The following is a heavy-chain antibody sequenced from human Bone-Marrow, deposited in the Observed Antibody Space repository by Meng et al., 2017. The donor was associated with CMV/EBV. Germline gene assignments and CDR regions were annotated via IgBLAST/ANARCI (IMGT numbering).Heavy chain of an antibody. V-gene: IGHV3-23*01. Sequence: GGSLRLSCAASGFTFSSYAMSWVRQAPGKGLEWVSAISGSGGSTYYADSVKGRFTISRDNAKNSLYLQMNSLRAEDTAVYYCARVLRFLDGYYYYGMDVWGQGTTVTVSS. J-gene: IGHJ6*02. CDR2: ISGSGGST. CDR3: ARVLRFLDGYYYYGMDV. D-gene: IGHD3-3*01. CDR1: GFTFSSYA.